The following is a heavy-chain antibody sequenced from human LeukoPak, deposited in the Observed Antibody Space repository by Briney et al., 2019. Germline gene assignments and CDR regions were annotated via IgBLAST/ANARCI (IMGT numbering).Heavy chain of an antibody. Sequence: PSETLSLTCTVSGGSISSYHWSWIRQPAGKGLEWIGRIYTSGSTKYNPSLKSRVTMSVDTSKNQFPLKLSSVTAADTAVYYCAGGGNNYGLPFDYWGQGTLVTVSS. CDR3: AGGGNNYGLPFDY. CDR1: GGSISSYH. J-gene: IGHJ4*02. V-gene: IGHV4-4*07. D-gene: IGHD5-18*01. CDR2: IYTSGST.